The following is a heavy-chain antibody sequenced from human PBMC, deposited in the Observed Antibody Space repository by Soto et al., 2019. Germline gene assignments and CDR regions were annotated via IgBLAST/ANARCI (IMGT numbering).Heavy chain of an antibody. D-gene: IGHD5-18*01. Sequence: SETLSLTCTVSGGSISSGDYYWSWIRQPPGKGLEWIGYIYYSGSTYYNPSLKSRVTISVDTSKNQFSLKLSSVTAADTAVYYCARGGTIFTAMVYRIGNWFDPWGQGTLVTVSS. CDR3: ARGGTIFTAMVYRIGNWFDP. J-gene: IGHJ5*02. V-gene: IGHV4-30-4*01. CDR2: IYYSGST. CDR1: GGSISSGDYY.